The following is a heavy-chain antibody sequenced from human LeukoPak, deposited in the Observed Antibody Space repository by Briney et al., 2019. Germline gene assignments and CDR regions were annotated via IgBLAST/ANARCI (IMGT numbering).Heavy chain of an antibody. CDR3: ARGFGSYYDSSGYYGRGPFDY. V-gene: IGHV1-46*01. Sequence: ASVKVSCKASGYIFSDHPMNWVRQAPGQGLEWMGIINPSGGSTSYAQKFQGRVTMTRDMSTSTVYMELSSLRSEDTAVYYCARGFGSYYDSSGYYGRGPFDYWGQGTLVTVSS. CDR2: INPSGGST. CDR1: GYIFSDHP. D-gene: IGHD3-22*01. J-gene: IGHJ4*02.